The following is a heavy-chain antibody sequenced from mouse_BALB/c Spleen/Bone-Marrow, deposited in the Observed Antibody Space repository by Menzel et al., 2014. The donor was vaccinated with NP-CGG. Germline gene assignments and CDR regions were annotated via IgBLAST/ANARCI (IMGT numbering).Heavy chain of an antibody. CDR1: GFSFNSYG. J-gene: IGHJ3*01. V-gene: IGHV5-9-2*01. Sequence: EVMLVESGGGLVKSGGSLKLSCAAPGFSFNSYGMSWVRQTPEKRLEWVATISGGGSYTFYPDSVKGRSTISRDNAKNNLYLQLSSLRSEDTAVYYCARHAYYDQTEVSFVYWGQGTLVTVSA. D-gene: IGHD2-4*01. CDR3: ARHAYYDQTEVSFVY. CDR2: ISGGGSYT.